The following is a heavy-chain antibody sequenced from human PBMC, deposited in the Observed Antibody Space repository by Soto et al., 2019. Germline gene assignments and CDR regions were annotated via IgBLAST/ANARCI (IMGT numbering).Heavy chain of an antibody. CDR1: GGSISSGDYY. V-gene: IGHV4-30-4*01. D-gene: IGHD3-22*01. Sequence: QVQLQESGPGLVKPSQTLSLTCTVSGGSISSGDYYWSWIRQPPGKGLEWIGYIYYSGSTYYNPSLKCRVTISVDPSKNQFSLKLCSVTAADTAVYYCARVNYYDSSGSNWFDPWGQGTLVTVSS. CDR2: IYYSGST. J-gene: IGHJ5*02. CDR3: ARVNYYDSSGSNWFDP.